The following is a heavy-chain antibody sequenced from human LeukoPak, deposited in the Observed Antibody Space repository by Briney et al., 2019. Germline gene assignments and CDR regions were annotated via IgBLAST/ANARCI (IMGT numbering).Heavy chain of an antibody. CDR1: GGSFSGYY. V-gene: IGHV4-34*01. CDR2: INHSGST. Sequence: PSETLSLTCAVYGGSFSGYYWSWIRQPPGKGLEWIGEINHSGSTNYNPSLKSRVTISVDTSENQFSLKLSSVTAADTAVYYCARGLSPHAFDIWGQGTMVTVSS. CDR3: ARGLSPHAFDI. J-gene: IGHJ3*02.